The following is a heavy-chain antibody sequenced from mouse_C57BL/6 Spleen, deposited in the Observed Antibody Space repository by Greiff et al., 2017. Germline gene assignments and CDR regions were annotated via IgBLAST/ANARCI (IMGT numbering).Heavy chain of an antibody. J-gene: IGHJ3*01. D-gene: IGHD1-1*01. CDR3: ARAYGSSPAWFAY. Sequence: VQLQQSGPELVKPGASVKISCKASGYAFSSSWMNWVKQRPGKGLEWIGRIYPGDGDTNYNGKFKGKATLTADKSSSTAYMLRSSLTSEDSAVYFCARAYGSSPAWFAYWGQGTLGTVSA. CDR2: IYPGDGDT. CDR1: GYAFSSSW. V-gene: IGHV1-82*01.